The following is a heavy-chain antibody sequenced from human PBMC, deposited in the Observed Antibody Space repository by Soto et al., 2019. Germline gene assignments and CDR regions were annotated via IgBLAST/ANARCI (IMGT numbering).Heavy chain of an antibody. D-gene: IGHD5-12*01. V-gene: IGHV4-39*01. Sequence: SETLSLTCTVSGASISDSDYYWGWVRQPPGKGLEWIGSVFFGGNTYNNPSLKSRVTISVDTSKNQFALRLTSVTAADTAVYFCATYDLSGYDLSDSCGQGTLVTVAS. CDR3: ATYDLSGYDLSDS. CDR2: VFFGGNT. J-gene: IGHJ4*02. CDR1: GASISDSDYY.